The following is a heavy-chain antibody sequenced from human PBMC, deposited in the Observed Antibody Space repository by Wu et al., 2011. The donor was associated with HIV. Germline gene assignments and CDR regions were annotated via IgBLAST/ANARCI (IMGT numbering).Heavy chain of an antibody. CDR2: IMPISGTT. Sequence: QVQFLQSGAEVKKPGSSVKVSCQTSGGTFSSYAFSWVRQAPGQGPEWMGGIMPISGTTNYAQKFRDRVTISADRATNTAYVELSSLRSEDTALYYCAVGLVVNDAYEIWGQGTAVTVSS. CDR1: GGTFSSYA. D-gene: IGHD3-22*01. J-gene: IGHJ3*02. CDR3: AVGLVVNDAYEI. V-gene: IGHV1-69*14.